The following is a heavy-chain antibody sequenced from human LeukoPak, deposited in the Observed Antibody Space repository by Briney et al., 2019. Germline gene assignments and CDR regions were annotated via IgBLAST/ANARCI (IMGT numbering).Heavy chain of an antibody. CDR3: ARGSNENHDYPYDFDI. CDR1: GYTFTKYD. J-gene: IGHJ3*02. D-gene: IGHD4-11*01. CDR2: MNPNSGNT. V-gene: IGHV1-8*03. Sequence: ASMKVSCKASGYTFTKYDINWVRQAPGRGLEWMGWMNPNSGNTGYAQKFQGRVTITRNTSISTAYMELSSLRSEDTAVYYCARGSNENHDYPYDFDIWGQGTMVTVSS.